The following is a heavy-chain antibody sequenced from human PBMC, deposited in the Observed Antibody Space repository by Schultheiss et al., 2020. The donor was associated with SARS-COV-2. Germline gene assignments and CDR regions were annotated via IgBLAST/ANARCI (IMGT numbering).Heavy chain of an antibody. V-gene: IGHV4-39*07. D-gene: IGHD4-17*01. Sequence: SETLSLTCTVSGGSISSSSYYWGWIRQPPGKGLEWIGSIYYSGSTYYNPSLKRRVTISVDTSKNQFSLKLSSVTAADTAVYYCARDFRATVTFDSWGQGTLVTVSS. CDR2: IYYSGST. CDR3: ARDFRATVTFDS. J-gene: IGHJ4*02. CDR1: GGSISSSSYY.